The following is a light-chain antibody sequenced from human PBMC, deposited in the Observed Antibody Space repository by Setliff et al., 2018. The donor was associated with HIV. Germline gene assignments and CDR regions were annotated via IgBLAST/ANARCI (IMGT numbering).Light chain of an antibody. CDR1: ISDVGGYNY. CDR3: SSYTSSTPLYV. J-gene: IGLJ1*01. CDR2: DGS. V-gene: IGLV2-14*03. Sequence: QSALTQPASVSGSPGQSITISCTGTISDVGGYNYVSWYQQHPGKAPKLMISDGSNRPSGVSNRFSGSKSGNTASLPISGLQAEDEADYYCSSYTSSTPLYVFGTGTKVTVL.